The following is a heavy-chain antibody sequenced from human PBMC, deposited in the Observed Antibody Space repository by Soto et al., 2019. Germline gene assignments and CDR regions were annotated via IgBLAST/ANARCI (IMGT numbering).Heavy chain of an antibody. CDR3: ARGRTENQYYYYYYGMDV. J-gene: IGHJ6*02. CDR2: IYYSGST. CDR1: GGSVSSGSYY. V-gene: IGHV4-61*01. Sequence: QVQLQESGPGLVKPSETLSLTCTVSGGSVSSGSYYWSWIRQPPGKGLEWIGYIYYSGSTNYNPSLKSRVTISVDTSKNQCSLKLSSVTAADTAVYYCARGRTENQYYYYYYGMDVWGQGTTVTVSS.